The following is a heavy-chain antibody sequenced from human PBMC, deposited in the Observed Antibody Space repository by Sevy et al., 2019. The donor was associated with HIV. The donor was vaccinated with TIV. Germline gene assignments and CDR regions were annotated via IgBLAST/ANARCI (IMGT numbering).Heavy chain of an antibody. Sequence: GGSLRLSCAASGFTFSSYGMHWVRQAPGKGLEWVGRIKSKTDGGTTDYAAPVKGRFTISRDDSKNTLYLQMNSLKTEDTAVYYCTTDPTMIVVVITSPLGDIWGQGTMVTVSS. J-gene: IGHJ3*02. CDR3: TTDPTMIVVVITSPLGDI. CDR1: GFTFSSYG. CDR2: IKSKTDGGTT. V-gene: IGHV3-15*01. D-gene: IGHD3-22*01.